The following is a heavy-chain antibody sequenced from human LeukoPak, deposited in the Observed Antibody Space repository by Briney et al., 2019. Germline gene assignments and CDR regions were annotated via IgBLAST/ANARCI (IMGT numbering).Heavy chain of an antibody. V-gene: IGHV3-30-3*01. Sequence: GGSLRLSCAASGFTFSSYAMHWVRQAPGKGLEWVAVISYDGSNKYYADSVKGRFTISRDNSKNTLYLQMNSLRAEDTAVYYCARSALRRESIAVAGGGGYYFDYWGQGTLVTVSS. CDR2: ISYDGSNK. J-gene: IGHJ4*02. CDR1: GFTFSSYA. D-gene: IGHD6-19*01. CDR3: ARSALRRESIAVAGGGGYYFDY.